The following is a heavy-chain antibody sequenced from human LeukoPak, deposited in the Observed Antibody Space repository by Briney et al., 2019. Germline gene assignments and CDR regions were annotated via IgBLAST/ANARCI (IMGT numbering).Heavy chain of an antibody. CDR2: IYYSGST. D-gene: IGHD3-22*01. CDR1: GGSLTTSSYY. V-gene: IGHV4-39*01. CDR3: ARSDTHYYDSSGYFDY. Sequence: SETLSLTCTVSGGSLTTSSYYWGWIRQPPGKGLEWIGTIYYSGSTYYNPSLKSRVTISVDTSRNQFSLKLRSVTAADTAVYYCARSDTHYYDSSGYFDYWGQGTLVTVSS. J-gene: IGHJ4*02.